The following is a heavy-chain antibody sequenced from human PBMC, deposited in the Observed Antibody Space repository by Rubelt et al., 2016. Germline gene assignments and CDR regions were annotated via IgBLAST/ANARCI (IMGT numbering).Heavy chain of an antibody. CDR2: ISYSGST. CDR1: GGSISSSSYY. V-gene: IGHV4-39*07. CDR3: ARDHEDVWGSYRYDY. Sequence: QVQLQESGPGLVKPSQTLSLTCAVSGGSISSSSYYWGWIRQPPGKGLEWIGSISYSGSTYYNPSLKSRVTISVDTSKNQFSLKLSSVTAADTAVYYCARDHEDVWGSYRYDYWGQGTLVTVSS. D-gene: IGHD3-16*02. J-gene: IGHJ4*02.